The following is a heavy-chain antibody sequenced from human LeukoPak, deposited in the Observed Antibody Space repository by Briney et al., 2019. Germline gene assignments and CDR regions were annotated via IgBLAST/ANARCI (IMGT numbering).Heavy chain of an antibody. Sequence: ASVKVSCKASGYTFTSYGISWARQAPGQGLEWMGWISAYNGNTNYAQKLQGRVTMTTDTSTSTAYMVLRSLRSDDTAVYYCARDPRITIFGVVTRTLDYWGQGTLVTVSS. V-gene: IGHV1-18*01. CDR2: ISAYNGNT. J-gene: IGHJ4*02. D-gene: IGHD3-3*01. CDR1: GYTFTSYG. CDR3: ARDPRITIFGVVTRTLDY.